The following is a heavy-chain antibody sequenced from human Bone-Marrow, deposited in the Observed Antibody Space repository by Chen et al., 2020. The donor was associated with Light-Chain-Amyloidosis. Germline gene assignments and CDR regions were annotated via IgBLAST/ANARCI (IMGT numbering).Heavy chain of an antibody. CDR2: IYYSGST. CDR3: ARLVSDFWSGYSNWFDP. Sequence: QLQLQESGPGLVKPSETLSLTCTVPGGSISSSSYYWGWIRQPPGKGLEWIGSIYYSGSTYYNPSLKSRVTISVDTSKNQFSLKLSSVTAADTAVYYCARLVSDFWSGYSNWFDPWGQGTLVTVSS. J-gene: IGHJ5*02. CDR1: GGSISSSSYY. V-gene: IGHV4-39*01. D-gene: IGHD3-3*01.